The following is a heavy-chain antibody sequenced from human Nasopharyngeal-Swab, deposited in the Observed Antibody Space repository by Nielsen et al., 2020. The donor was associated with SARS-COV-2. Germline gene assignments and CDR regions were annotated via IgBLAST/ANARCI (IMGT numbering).Heavy chain of an antibody. V-gene: IGHV3-7*01. Sequence: GESLKISCAASVFTFSSYWMSWVRQAQGKGLEGVANIKQDGSEKYYVDSVKGRFTISRDNAKNSLYLQMNSLRAEDTAVYYCARDQFFSYYGSGSYGLDVWGQGTTVTVSS. D-gene: IGHD3-10*01. CDR2: IKQDGSEK. CDR3: ARDQFFSYYGSGSYGLDV. CDR1: VFTFSSYW. J-gene: IGHJ6*02.